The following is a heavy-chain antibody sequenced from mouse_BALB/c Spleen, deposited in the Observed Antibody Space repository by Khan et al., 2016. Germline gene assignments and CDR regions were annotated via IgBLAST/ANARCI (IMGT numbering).Heavy chain of an antibody. CDR1: GFSLTSYG. CDR2: IWAVRST. J-gene: IGHJ4*01. V-gene: IGHV2-9*02. CDR3: AREGCSLLQLSYYARDY. D-gene: IGHD1-2*01. Sequence: QVQLKESGPGLVAPSQSLSITCTVSGFSLTSYGVHWVRQPPGKGLEWRGVIWAVRSTNYNSALMSRLSIRKDKSESQVFLKRARLQNDDTAMYYCAREGCSLLQLSYYARDYWGQGTSVTVSS.